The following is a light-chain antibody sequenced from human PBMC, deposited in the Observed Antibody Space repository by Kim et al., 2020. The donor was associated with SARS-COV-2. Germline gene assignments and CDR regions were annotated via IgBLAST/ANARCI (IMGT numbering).Light chain of an antibody. V-gene: IGLV1-40*01. CDR1: SYNIGAGYD. CDR2: SDN. Sequence: QRVTISGTGGSYNIGAGYDVHWYHQLPGTAPKLLIDSDNSRPSGVPDRCAGSRSDTSASLAITGLQAEDEGDYYCQSYDSSLSGVVLGGGTKLTVL. J-gene: IGLJ2*01. CDR3: QSYDSSLSGVV.